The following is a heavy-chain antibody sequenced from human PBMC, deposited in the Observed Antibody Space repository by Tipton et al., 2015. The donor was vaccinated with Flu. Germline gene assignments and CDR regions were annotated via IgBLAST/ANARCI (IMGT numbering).Heavy chain of an antibody. CDR3: ARDAGDFGGNPLAFDI. D-gene: IGHD4-23*01. J-gene: IGHJ3*02. CDR1: GGSISSSSYY. CDR2: LYYSGST. V-gene: IGHV4-39*07. Sequence: TLSLTCTVSGGSISSSSYYWGWIRQPPGKGLEWIANLYYSGSTYYNPSLKSRVTISMDTSKSHFFLRLTSVTAADTAVYYCARDAGDFGGNPLAFDIWGQGTMVTVSS.